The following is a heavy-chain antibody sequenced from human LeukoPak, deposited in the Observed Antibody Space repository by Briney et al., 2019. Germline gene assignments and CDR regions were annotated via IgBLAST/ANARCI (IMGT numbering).Heavy chain of an antibody. V-gene: IGHV3-30*18. CDR2: ISYDGSTE. J-gene: IGHJ5*02. Sequence: GGSLRLSCAASGFTFSSYGMHWVRQAPGKGLEWVAAISYDGSTEYYADSVRGRFTISRDNSKNTLYMQMNSLRVEDTGVFYCAKGGYSYGTGWLDPWGPGTLVTVSS. CDR1: GFTFSSYG. D-gene: IGHD5-18*01. CDR3: AKGGYSYGTGWLDP.